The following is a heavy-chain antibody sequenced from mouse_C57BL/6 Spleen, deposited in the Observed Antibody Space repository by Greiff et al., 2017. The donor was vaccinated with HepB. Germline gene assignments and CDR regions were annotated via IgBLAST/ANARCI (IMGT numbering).Heavy chain of an antibody. Sequence: QVQLKQSGAELARPGASVKLSCKASGYTFTSYGISWVKQRTGQGLEWIGEIYPRSGNTYYNEKFKGKATLTADKSSSTAYMELRSLTSEDSAVYFCARDGESSGYPYYFDYWGQGTTLTVSS. V-gene: IGHV1-81*01. CDR2: IYPRSGNT. D-gene: IGHD3-2*02. CDR1: GYTFTSYG. J-gene: IGHJ2*01. CDR3: ARDGESSGYPYYFDY.